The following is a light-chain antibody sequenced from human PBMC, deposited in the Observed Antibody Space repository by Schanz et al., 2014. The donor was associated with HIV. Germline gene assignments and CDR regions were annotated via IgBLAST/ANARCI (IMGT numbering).Light chain of an antibody. J-gene: IGLJ2*01. Sequence: QSALTQPTSVSGSPGQSITISCTGASMAFSSSNFVSWYQQHPGEAPRLIIYDVTSRPSGVSARFSASKTGETASLTISGLQSEDEADYYCSSYANTDTVLFGGGTKLTVL. V-gene: IGLV2-14*03. CDR2: DVT. CDR1: SMAFSSSNF. CDR3: SSYANTDTVL.